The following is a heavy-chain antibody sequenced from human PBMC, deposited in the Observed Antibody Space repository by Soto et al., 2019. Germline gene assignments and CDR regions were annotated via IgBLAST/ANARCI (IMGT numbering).Heavy chain of an antibody. CDR1: GFTFSSYA. CDR3: ARDRCGGDCNNYYYYYGMDV. Sequence: GGSLRLSCAASGFTFSSYAMHWVRQAPGKGLEWVAVISYDGSNKYYADSVKGRFTISRDNPKNTLYLQMNSLRAEDTAVYYCARDRCGGDCNNYYYYYGMDVWGQGTTVTVSS. CDR2: ISYDGSNK. V-gene: IGHV3-30-3*01. D-gene: IGHD2-21*02. J-gene: IGHJ6*02.